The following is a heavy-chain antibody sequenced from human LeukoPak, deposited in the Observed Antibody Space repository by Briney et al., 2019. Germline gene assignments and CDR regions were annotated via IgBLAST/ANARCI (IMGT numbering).Heavy chain of an antibody. CDR3: ARDTRYFDRGLDF. Sequence: SETLSLTCTVSGGSISSHYWSWIRQPPGKGLEWIAYIYHSGSTNSNPSLESRVAISVDTSRNQVSLRLSSVTAADTAVYYCARDTRYFDRGLDFWGQGTLVTVSP. D-gene: IGHD3-9*01. V-gene: IGHV4-59*11. CDR1: GGSISSHY. CDR2: IYHSGST. J-gene: IGHJ4*02.